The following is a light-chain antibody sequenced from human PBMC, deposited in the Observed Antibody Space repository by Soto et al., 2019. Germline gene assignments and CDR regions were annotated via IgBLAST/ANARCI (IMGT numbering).Light chain of an antibody. CDR3: QQLSSYTLT. V-gene: IGKV3-20*01. J-gene: IGKJ4*01. CDR1: QTVRNNY. Sequence: EFVLTQSPGTLSLSPGERATLSCRASQTVRNNYLAWYQKKPGQDPRLLIYDASSRATGIPDRFSGGGSGTDFTLTISSLETEDFAVYECQQLSSYTLTFGGGTKVDIK. CDR2: DAS.